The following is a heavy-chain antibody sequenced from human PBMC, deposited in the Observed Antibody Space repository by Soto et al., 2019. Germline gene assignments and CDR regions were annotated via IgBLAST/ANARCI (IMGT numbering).Heavy chain of an antibody. CDR2: IWYDGSNK. J-gene: IGHJ4*02. CDR3: ARDDCSSTSCYFSGIDY. Sequence: GGSLRLSCAASGFTFSSYGMHWVRQAPGKGLEWVAVIWYDGSNKYYADSVKGRFTISRDNSKNTLYLQMNSLRAEDTAVYYCARDDCSSTSCYFSGIDYWGQGTLVTVSS. CDR1: GFTFSSYG. V-gene: IGHV3-33*08. D-gene: IGHD2-2*01.